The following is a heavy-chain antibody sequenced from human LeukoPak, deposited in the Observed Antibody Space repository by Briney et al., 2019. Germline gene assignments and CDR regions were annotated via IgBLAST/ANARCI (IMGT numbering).Heavy chain of an antibody. D-gene: IGHD6-6*01. Sequence: PGGSLRLSCAASGFTFSSYWMNWVRQAPGKGLEWVANIKQDGSEKYYVDSVKGRFTISRDNAKNSLYLQMNSLRAEDTAVYYCAREYSSSFDYFDYWGQGTLVTVSS. CDR3: AREYSSSFDYFDY. J-gene: IGHJ4*02. CDR2: IKQDGSEK. V-gene: IGHV3-7*03. CDR1: GFTFSSYW.